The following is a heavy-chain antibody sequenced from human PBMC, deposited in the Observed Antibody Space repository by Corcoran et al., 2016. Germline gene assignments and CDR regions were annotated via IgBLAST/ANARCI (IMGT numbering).Heavy chain of an antibody. CDR3: ARVGRYCSSTSCLAYNWFDP. Sequence: QVQLQESGPGLVKPSETLSLTCTVSGGSISSYYWSWIRQPPGKGLEWIGYIYYSGSTNYNPSLKSRVTISVDTSKNHSSLKLSSVTAADTAGYYCARVGRYCSSTSCLAYNWFDPWGQGTLVTVSS. V-gene: IGHV4-59*01. D-gene: IGHD2-2*01. CDR2: IYYSGST. CDR1: GGSISSYY. J-gene: IGHJ5*02.